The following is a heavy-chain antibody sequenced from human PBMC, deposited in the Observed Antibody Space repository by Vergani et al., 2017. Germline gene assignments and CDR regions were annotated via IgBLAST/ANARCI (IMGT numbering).Heavy chain of an antibody. J-gene: IGHJ4*02. CDR2: VNHGGST. CDR3: ASIARAPTRRNPPPDY. CDR1: GGSFSDYY. D-gene: IGHD3-16*02. Sequence: QVQLQEWGAGLLKTSETLSLTCGVSGGSFSDYYWSLIRQAPGMGLEWIGEVNHGGSTNYNPSLKSRVSISVDTSKNQFSLQLNSVTAADSALYFCASIARAPTRRNPPPDYWGQGILVTVSS. V-gene: IGHV4-34*01.